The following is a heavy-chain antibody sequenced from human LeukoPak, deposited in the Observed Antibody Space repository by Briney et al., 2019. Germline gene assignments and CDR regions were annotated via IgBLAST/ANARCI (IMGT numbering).Heavy chain of an antibody. D-gene: IGHD6-13*01. CDR2: ISYDGSVE. Sequence: FTITYYAMHWDSPAPGKGLEWVALISYDGSVEKNAASVKGRFTISRDNSKNTLYLQVNSLRTEDTAVYYCARALGSSWDSSLDSWGQGTLVPVSS. J-gene: IGHJ4*02. CDR1: FTITYYA. CDR3: ARALGSSWDSSLDS. V-gene: IGHV3-30*04.